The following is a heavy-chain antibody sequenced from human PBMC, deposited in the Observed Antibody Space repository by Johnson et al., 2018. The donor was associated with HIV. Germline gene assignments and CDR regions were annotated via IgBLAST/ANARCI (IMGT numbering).Heavy chain of an antibody. D-gene: IGHD6-13*01. CDR1: GFTFSDHW. CDR3: ARSEEWRGEGVYQI. J-gene: IGHJ3*02. Sequence: VQLVESGGGLVQPGGSLKLSCAASGFTFSDHWMYWVRQAPGKGLVWVSRIKTDGRGTNYADSVKGRFTISRDNSKNTLYLQMNSLRAEDTAVYYCARSEEWRGEGVYQIWGQGTIVTVSS. V-gene: IGHV3-74*01. CDR2: IKTDGRGT.